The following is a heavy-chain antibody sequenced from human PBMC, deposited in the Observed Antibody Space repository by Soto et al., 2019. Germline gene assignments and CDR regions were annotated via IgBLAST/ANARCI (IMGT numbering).Heavy chain of an antibody. D-gene: IGHD3-22*01. J-gene: IGHJ4*02. V-gene: IGHV3-64D*08. CDR3: VKDQGYYDSSGRDY. Sequence: LRLSCSASGFTFSSYAMHWVRQAPGKGLEYVSAISSNGGSTYYADSVKGRFTISRDNSKNTLYLQMSSLRAEDTAVYYCVKDQGYYDSSGRDYWGQGTLVTVSS. CDR2: ISSNGGST. CDR1: GFTFSSYA.